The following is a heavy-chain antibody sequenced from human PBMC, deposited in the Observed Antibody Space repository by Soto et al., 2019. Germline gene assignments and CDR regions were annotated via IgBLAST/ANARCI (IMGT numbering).Heavy chain of an antibody. CDR1: GFSFSTYG. V-gene: IGHV3-33*01. D-gene: IGHD3-10*01. CDR3: VRDKGFGEYINNCFDP. J-gene: IGHJ5*02. CDR2: IWYDGSDK. Sequence: QVQLVESGGGVVQPGGSLKLSCAASGFSFSTYGMHWVRQAPGKGLEWVALIWYDGSDKDYTDSVKGRFTISRDDSRNTLYLQMTNLRVEDTAVYYCVRDKGFGEYINNCFDPWGQGTLVTVSS.